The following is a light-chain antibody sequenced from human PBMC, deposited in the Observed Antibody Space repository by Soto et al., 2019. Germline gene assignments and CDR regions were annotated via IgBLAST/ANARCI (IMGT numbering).Light chain of an antibody. CDR1: QSVSSY. J-gene: IGKJ3*01. Sequence: EIVLTQSPATLSLSPGERATLSCRASQSVSSYLAWYQQKPGQAPRLLIYDASNRATGIPARFSGSGSGTDFTLTISSLEPEDLAVYYCQQRSNWVTFAPGTKVDIK. CDR3: QQRSNWVT. V-gene: IGKV3-11*01. CDR2: DAS.